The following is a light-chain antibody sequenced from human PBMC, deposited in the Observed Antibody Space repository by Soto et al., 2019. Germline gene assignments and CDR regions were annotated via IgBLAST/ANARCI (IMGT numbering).Light chain of an antibody. CDR2: RAS. CDR3: RQCSGSPWT. Sequence: ELVLTQAPGILSLSPGVRATLSCRARQSITSNFLAWYQQNPGKAPTLLISRASPRAPGIPGRFSGSGCGTALPLSISRLEPEDVAVYFWRQCSGSPWTFGRGTKVELK. J-gene: IGKJ1*01. CDR1: QSITSNF. V-gene: IGKV3-20*01.